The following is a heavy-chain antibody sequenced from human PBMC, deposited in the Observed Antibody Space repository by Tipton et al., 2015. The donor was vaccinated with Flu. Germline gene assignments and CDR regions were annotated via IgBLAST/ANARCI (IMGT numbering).Heavy chain of an antibody. CDR2: INHSGST. CDR3: ARFLIGIAVAGSWYFDR. D-gene: IGHD6-19*01. J-gene: IGHJ2*01. CDR1: GGSFSGYY. Sequence: TLSLTCAVYGGSFSGYYWSWIRQPPGKGLEWIGEINHSGSTNYNPSLKSRVTISVDTSKNQFSLKLSSVTAADTAVYYCARFLIGIAVAGSWYFDRWGRGTLVTVSS. V-gene: IGHV4-34*01.